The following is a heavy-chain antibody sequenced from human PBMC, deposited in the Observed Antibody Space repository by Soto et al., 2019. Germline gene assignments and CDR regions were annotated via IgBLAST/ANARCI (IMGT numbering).Heavy chain of an antibody. CDR2: ISTYSGDT. D-gene: IGHD5-12*01. CDR3: ARHHGPTTSENWFDP. CDR1: GYTFFTYD. V-gene: IGHV1-18*01. J-gene: IGHJ5*02. Sequence: QVHLVQSGVEVKTPGASVKVSCQASGYTFFTYDISWVRQAPGQGLEWMGWISTYSGDTKYAQKSQGRVTMTTETSTTTAYLELRSLRSDDTAVYYCARHHGPTTSENWFDPWGQGTLVTVSS.